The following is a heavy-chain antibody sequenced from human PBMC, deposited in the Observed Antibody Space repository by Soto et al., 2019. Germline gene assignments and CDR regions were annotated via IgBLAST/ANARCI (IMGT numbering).Heavy chain of an antibody. J-gene: IGHJ5*02. Sequence: GGSLRLSCAASGFTFSSYSMNWVRQAPGKGLEWVSYISSSSSTIYYADSVKGRFTISRDNAKNSLYLQMNSLRDEDTAVYYCAPAELGGYVRWFDPRSKGTLVTVSS. D-gene: IGHD5-12*01. CDR3: APAELGGYVRWFDP. CDR1: GFTFSSYS. CDR2: ISSSSSTI. V-gene: IGHV3-48*02.